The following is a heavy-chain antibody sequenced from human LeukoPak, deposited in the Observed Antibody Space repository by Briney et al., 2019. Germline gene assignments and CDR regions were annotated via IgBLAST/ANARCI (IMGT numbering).Heavy chain of an antibody. Sequence: ASVKVSCKASEYTFTDYAINWVRQAPGQRLEWMGWINAGNGNTKYSQKFLGRVTITRDTSATTAYMELSSLRSEDTAVYYCARGSYFYGSGSFMGSDYWGQGTLVTVSS. D-gene: IGHD3-10*01. CDR1: EYTFTDYA. CDR3: ARGSYFYGSGSFMGSDY. J-gene: IGHJ4*02. V-gene: IGHV1-3*01. CDR2: INAGNGNT.